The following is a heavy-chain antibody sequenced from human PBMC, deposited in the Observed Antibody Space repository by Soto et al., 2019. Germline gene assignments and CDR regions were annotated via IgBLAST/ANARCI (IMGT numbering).Heavy chain of an antibody. CDR3: ARRYGASFDY. CDR1: AGSISSYY. Sequence: PSETLSLTCTVPAGSISSYYWSWIRQPPGKGLEGIGDIYYRGSTNYNPSLKSRVTISVDTSKNQFSLKLSSVTAADTAVPYCARRYGASFDYWAQGTLVTVSS. V-gene: IGHV4-59*01. CDR2: IYYRGST. J-gene: IGHJ4*02. D-gene: IGHD4-17*01.